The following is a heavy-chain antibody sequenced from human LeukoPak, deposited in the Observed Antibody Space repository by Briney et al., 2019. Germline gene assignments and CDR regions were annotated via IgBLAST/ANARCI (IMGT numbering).Heavy chain of an antibody. CDR2: ISGSGGST. J-gene: IGHJ4*02. CDR1: GFTFSSYA. Sequence: GGSLRLSCAASGFTFSSYAMSWARQAPGKGLEWVSAISGSGGSTYYADSVKGRFTISRDNSKNTLYLQMNSLRAEDTAVYYCAKDREGYCSSLFDYWGQGTLVTVSS. V-gene: IGHV3-23*01. D-gene: IGHD2-2*01. CDR3: AKDREGYCSSLFDY.